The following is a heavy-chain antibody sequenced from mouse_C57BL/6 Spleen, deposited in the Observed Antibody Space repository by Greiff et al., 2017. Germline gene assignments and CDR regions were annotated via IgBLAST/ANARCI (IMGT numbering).Heavy chain of an antibody. D-gene: IGHD1-1*01. CDR2: ISSGGSYT. Sequence: DVKLVESGGDLVKPAGSLNLSCAVSGFSFSSYGMSWVRQTPDKRLEWVATISSGGSYTYNPDSVKGRFTITGDNANKTLYMQMSSLKSEDAAVYYCARHGNAYDMDYWGQGTSVTVSS. CDR1: GFSFSSYG. J-gene: IGHJ4*01. V-gene: IGHV5-6*02. CDR3: ARHGNAYDMDY.